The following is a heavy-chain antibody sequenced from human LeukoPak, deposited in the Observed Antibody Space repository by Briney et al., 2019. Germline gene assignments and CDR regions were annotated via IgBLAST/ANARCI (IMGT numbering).Heavy chain of an antibody. CDR2: IYYSGST. V-gene: IGHV4-59*12. CDR1: GGSISSYY. D-gene: IGHD6-19*01. Sequence: PSETLSLTCTVSGGSISSYYWSWIRQPPGKGLEGIGYIYYSGSTNYNPSLKSRVTISVDTSKNQFSLKLRSVTAADTAVYYCARGGSGIAVAGTRADFDYWGQGTLVTVSS. J-gene: IGHJ4*02. CDR3: ARGGSGIAVAGTRADFDY.